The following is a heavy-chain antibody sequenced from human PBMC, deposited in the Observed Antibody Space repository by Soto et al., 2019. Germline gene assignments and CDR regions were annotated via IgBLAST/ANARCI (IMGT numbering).Heavy chain of an antibody. D-gene: IGHD2-15*01. CDR3: ARVSKXVAPKDGKSAYFYAMDV. CDR1: GDSVSSSDFY. CDR2: VYSTGTT. V-gene: IGHV4-61*08. J-gene: IGHJ6*01. Sequence: PSVTLSLTCAVSGDSVSSSDFYWTWIRQPPGKPLEWIGYVYSTGTTNYSPSLKSRVDMSVDTSENRFSLKVRSVTAADAAVYFCARVSKXVAPKDGKSAYFYAMDVWGPGTTVTVSS.